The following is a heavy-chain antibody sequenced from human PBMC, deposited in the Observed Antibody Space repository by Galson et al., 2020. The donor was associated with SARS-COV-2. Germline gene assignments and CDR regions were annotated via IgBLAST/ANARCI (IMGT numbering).Heavy chain of an antibody. CDR1: GFTFSDHY. D-gene: IGHD1-26*01. CDR3: AREWGHGDDYYYGMDV. V-gene: IGHV3-72*01. CDR2: TRNKANSYTT. J-gene: IGHJ6*02. Sequence: TGGSLRLSCAASGFTFSDHYMDWVRQAPGKGLEWVGRTRNKANSYTTEYAASVKGRFTISRDDSKNSLYLQMNSLKTEDTAVYYCAREWGHGDDYYYGMDVWGQGTTVTVSS.